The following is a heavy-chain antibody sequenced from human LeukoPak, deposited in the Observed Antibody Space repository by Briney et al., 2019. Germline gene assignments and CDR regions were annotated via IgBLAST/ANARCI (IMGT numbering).Heavy chain of an antibody. CDR3: ARAKYSSSSGALDY. D-gene: IGHD6-6*01. Sequence: GGSLRLSCAASGFTFSSYSMNWVRQAPGKGLEWVSSISSSSSYIYYADSVKGRFTISRDNAKNSLYLQMNSLRAEDTALYYCARAKYSSSSGALDYWGQGTLVTVSS. CDR1: GFTFSSYS. V-gene: IGHV3-21*04. CDR2: ISSSSSYI. J-gene: IGHJ4*02.